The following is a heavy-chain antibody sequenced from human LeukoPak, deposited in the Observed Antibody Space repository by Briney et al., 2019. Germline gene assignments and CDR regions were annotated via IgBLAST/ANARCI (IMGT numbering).Heavy chain of an antibody. CDR1: GYSFTIYW. Sequence: GESLKLSCKGSGYSFTIYWIGWVRQMPGKGLEWMGIIYPGDSDTRYSPSFQGQVTISADKSISTAYLQWSSLKASDTAMYYCARHVAYYYDSSGYSFDYWGQGTLVTVSS. CDR2: IYPGDSDT. V-gene: IGHV5-51*01. D-gene: IGHD3-22*01. CDR3: ARHVAYYYDSSGYSFDY. J-gene: IGHJ4*02.